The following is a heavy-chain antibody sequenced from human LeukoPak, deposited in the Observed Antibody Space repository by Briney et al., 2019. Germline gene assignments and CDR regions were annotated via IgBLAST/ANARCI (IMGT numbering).Heavy chain of an antibody. CDR3: AKDVATATVKEIGY. J-gene: IGHJ4*02. Sequence: GGSLRPSCAASGFTFSSYAMSWVRQAPGKGLEWVSAISGSGGSTYYADSVKGRFTISRDNSKNTLYLQMNSLRAEDTAVYYCAKDVATATVKEIGYWGQGTLVTVSS. D-gene: IGHD4-17*01. CDR1: GFTFSSYA. CDR2: ISGSGGST. V-gene: IGHV3-23*01.